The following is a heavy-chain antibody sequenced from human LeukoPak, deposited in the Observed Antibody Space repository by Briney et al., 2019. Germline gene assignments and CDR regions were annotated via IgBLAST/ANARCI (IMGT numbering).Heavy chain of an antibody. CDR1: GFTFSSYA. J-gene: IGHJ4*02. CDR3: AREWEGRFDY. CDR2: ISYDGSNK. D-gene: IGHD1-26*01. V-gene: IGHV3-30-3*01. Sequence: GRSLRLSCAASGFTFSSYAMHWVRQAPGKGLEWVAVISYDGSNKYYADSVKGRFTISRDNSKSTLYLQMNSLRAEDTAVYYCAREWEGRFDYWGQGTLVTVSS.